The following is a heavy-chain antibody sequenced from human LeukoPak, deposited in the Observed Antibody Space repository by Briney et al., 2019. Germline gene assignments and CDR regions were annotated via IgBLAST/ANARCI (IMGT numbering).Heavy chain of an antibody. CDR1: GFTFSSYW. V-gene: IGHV3-7*03. Sequence: GGSLRLSCAASGFTFSSYWMNWARQAPGKGLEWVASINHNGNVNYYVDSLKGRFTISRDNAKNSRYLQMSNLRAEDTAVEFCSRGGGLDVWGQGATVTVSS. CDR2: INHNGNVN. CDR3: SRGGGLDV. D-gene: IGHD3-16*01. J-gene: IGHJ6*02.